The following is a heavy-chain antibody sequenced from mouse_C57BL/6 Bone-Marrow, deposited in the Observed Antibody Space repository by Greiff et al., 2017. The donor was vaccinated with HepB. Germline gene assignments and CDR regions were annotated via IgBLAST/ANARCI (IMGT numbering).Heavy chain of an antibody. D-gene: IGHD4-1*01. CDR2: ISSGSSTI. Sequence: EVKLMESGGGLVKPGGSLKLSCAASGFTFSDYGMHWVRQAPEKGLEWVAYISSGSSTIYYADTVKGRFTLSRDNAKNTLFLQMTSLRSEDTAMYYCARHWDDFDYWGQGTTLTVSS. CDR3: ARHWDDFDY. CDR1: GFTFSDYG. V-gene: IGHV5-17*01. J-gene: IGHJ2*01.